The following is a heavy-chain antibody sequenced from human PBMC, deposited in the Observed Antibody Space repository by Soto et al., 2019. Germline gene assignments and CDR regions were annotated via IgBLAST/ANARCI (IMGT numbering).Heavy chain of an antibody. CDR3: AKDLGVAATPGY. J-gene: IGHJ4*02. D-gene: IGHD1-26*01. CDR2: ISYDGSNK. Sequence: QVQLVESGGGVVQTGRSLRLSCAASGFTFSSYGMHWGSQAPGKGLEWVAVISYDGSNKYYADSVKGRFTISRDNSKNTLYLQMNSLRAEDTAADYCAKDLGVAATPGYWGQGTLVPVSS. CDR1: GFTFSSYG. V-gene: IGHV3-30*18.